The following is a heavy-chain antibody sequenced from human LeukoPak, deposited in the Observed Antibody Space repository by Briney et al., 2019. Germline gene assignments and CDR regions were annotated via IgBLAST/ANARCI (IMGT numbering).Heavy chain of an antibody. CDR3: AKDLYDSSGNTFDY. Sequence: GRSLRLSCTMSGFTFDEHAMHWVRQAPGKGLEWVSGISGNSDTTQYANSVRGRFTISRDNAKNSLYLQMNSLRAEDTALYYCAKDLYDSSGNTFDYWGQGTLVTVSS. CDR1: GFTFDEHA. V-gene: IGHV3-9*01. D-gene: IGHD3-22*01. J-gene: IGHJ4*02. CDR2: ISGNSDTT.